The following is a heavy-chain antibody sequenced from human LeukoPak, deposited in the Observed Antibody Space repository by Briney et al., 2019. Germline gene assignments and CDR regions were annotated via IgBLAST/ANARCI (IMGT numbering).Heavy chain of an antibody. Sequence: GGSLRLSCAASGFTFDDYGMSWVRQAPGKGLEWVSGINWSGGSTGYADSVEGRFTISRDNAKNSLYLQMNSLRAEDTAVYYCAELGITMIGGVWGKGTTVTISS. CDR2: INWSGGST. CDR3: AELGITMIGGV. D-gene: IGHD3-10*02. J-gene: IGHJ6*04. V-gene: IGHV3-20*04. CDR1: GFTFDDYG.